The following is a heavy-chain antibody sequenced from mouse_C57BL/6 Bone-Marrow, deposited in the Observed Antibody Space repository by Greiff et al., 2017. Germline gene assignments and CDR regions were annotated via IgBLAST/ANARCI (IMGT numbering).Heavy chain of an antibody. V-gene: IGHV7-3*01. Sequence: EVHLVESGGGLVQPGGSLSLSCAASGFTFTDYYMSWVRQPPGKALEWLGFIRNKANGYTTEYSASVKGRFTISRDNSQSILYLQMNALRAEDSATDYCASYAGGGFAYWGQGTLVTVSA. J-gene: IGHJ3*01. CDR2: IRNKANGYTT. CDR3: ASYAGGGFAY. CDR1: GFTFTDYY.